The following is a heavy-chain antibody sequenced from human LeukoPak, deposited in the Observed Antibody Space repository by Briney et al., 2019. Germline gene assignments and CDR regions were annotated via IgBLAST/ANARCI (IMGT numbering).Heavy chain of an antibody. CDR3: ARDQTDCSSTSCYTGASYYYYMDV. CDR2: ISNSRNNI. CDR1: GFTFSSYS. Sequence: GGSLRLFCAASGFTFSSYSMHWVRQARGKGLEWVSYISNSRNNIYYADSVKGRFTISRDNAKNSLYLQMNSLRAEDTAVYYCARDQTDCSSTSCYTGASYYYYMDVWGKGSSVTVSS. V-gene: IGHV3-48*04. J-gene: IGHJ6*03. D-gene: IGHD2-2*02.